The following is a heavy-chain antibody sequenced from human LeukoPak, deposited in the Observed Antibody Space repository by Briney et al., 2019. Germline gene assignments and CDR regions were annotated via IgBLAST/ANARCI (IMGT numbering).Heavy chain of an antibody. J-gene: IGHJ4*02. CDR3: AKMTTGNDY. V-gene: IGHV4-34*08. D-gene: IGHD4-17*01. CDR2: VNHSGYT. Sequence: PSETLSLTYAVSGPTFSSNYLSWIRQTPGKGLEWIGEVNHSGYTNMNPSLKSRVTISVDTSKNQFSLMLTSVSAADTAVYFCAKMTTGNDYWGQGTLVTVSS. CDR1: GPTFSSNY.